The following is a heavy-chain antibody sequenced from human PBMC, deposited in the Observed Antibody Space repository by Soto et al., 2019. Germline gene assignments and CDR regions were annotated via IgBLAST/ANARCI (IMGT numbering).Heavy chain of an antibody. Sequence: QVQLVQSGAEVKKPGASVKVSCKVSGYTLTELSMHWVRQAPGKGLEWMGGFDPEDGESTYAQKFQGRVTMTEDTXIDTAYMELSSLRSEDTAVYYCATGPTIVTFDAFDIWGQGTMVTVSS. CDR1: GYTLTELS. V-gene: IGHV1-24*01. CDR3: ATGPTIVTFDAFDI. D-gene: IGHD3-22*01. CDR2: FDPEDGES. J-gene: IGHJ3*02.